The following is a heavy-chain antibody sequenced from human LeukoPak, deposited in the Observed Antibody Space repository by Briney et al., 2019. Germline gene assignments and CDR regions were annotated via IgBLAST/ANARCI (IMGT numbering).Heavy chain of an antibody. V-gene: IGHV3-30*03. D-gene: IGHD1-26*01. CDR1: GFTFSSYW. Sequence: GGSLRLSCVASGFTFSSYWMTWVRQAPGKGLEWVAVISYDGSNKYYADSVKGRFTISRDNSKNTLYLQMNSLRAEDTAVYYCARVMHSGSYQDAFDIWGQGTMVTVSS. CDR3: ARVMHSGSYQDAFDI. J-gene: IGHJ3*02. CDR2: ISYDGSNK.